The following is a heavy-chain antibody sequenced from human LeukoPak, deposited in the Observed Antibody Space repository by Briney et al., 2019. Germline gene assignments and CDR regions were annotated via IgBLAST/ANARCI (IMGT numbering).Heavy chain of an antibody. D-gene: IGHD3-9*01. Sequence: GASVKVSCKASGYTFTSYGISWVRQAPGQGLEWMGWISAYNGNTNYAQKLQGRVTMTTDTSTSTAYMELRSLRSDDTAVYYCARDGYYDILTGYTHYYYGMDVWGQGTTVTVSS. CDR2: ISAYNGNT. J-gene: IGHJ6*02. CDR3: ARDGYYDILTGYTHYYYGMDV. CDR1: GYTFTSYG. V-gene: IGHV1-18*01.